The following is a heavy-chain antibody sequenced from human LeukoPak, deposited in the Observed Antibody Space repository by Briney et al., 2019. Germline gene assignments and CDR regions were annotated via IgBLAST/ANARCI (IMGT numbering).Heavy chain of an antibody. D-gene: IGHD1-26*01. CDR2: TYYKSKWHN. V-gene: IGHV6-1*01. CDR1: GDSVSSNSAA. Sequence: SQTLSLTCAISGDSVSSNSAAWDWTRHTPLRGLEWLGRTYYKSKWHNGSPASVKSRITINPDTSKNQFSLQLKSVTPEDTAVYFCARGKGGMIDNWGQGILVTVSS. J-gene: IGHJ4*02. CDR3: ARGKGGMIDN.